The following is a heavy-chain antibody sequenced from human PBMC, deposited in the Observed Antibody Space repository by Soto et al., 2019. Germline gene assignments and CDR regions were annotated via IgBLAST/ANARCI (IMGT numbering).Heavy chain of an antibody. CDR2: MNPNSGNT. CDR1: GYTFTSYD. Sequence: GASVKVSCKASGYTFTSYDINWVRQATGQGLEWMRRMNPNSGNTGYAQKFQGRVTMTRNTSISTAYMELSSLRSEDTAVYYCARAYMSRGDIVLVPAADSPPYYYYGMDVWGQGTTVTVSS. J-gene: IGHJ6*02. D-gene: IGHD2-2*01. CDR3: ARAYMSRGDIVLVPAADSPPYYYYGMDV. V-gene: IGHV1-8*01.